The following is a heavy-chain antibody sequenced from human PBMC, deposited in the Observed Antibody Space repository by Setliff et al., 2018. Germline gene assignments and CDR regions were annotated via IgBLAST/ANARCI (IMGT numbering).Heavy chain of an antibody. D-gene: IGHD5-18*01. Sequence: PSETLSLTCAVYGDSFSDYYWSWIRQPPGKGLEWIEEINHRGSTNYSPSLRSRVTMSVDTSKKQLSLMLSTVTASDTAVYYCARDRTAYSYGLDVWGQGTTVTVSS. CDR1: GDSFSDYY. J-gene: IGHJ6*02. CDR3: ARDRTAYSYGLDV. CDR2: INHRGST. V-gene: IGHV4-34*01.